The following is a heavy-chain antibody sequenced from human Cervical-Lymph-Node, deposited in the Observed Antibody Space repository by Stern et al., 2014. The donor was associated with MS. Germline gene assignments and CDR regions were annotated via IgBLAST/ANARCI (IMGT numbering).Heavy chain of an antibody. V-gene: IGHV1-2*02. CDR2: INPNSGVT. D-gene: IGHD2-8*01. CDR3: ARDLMGHYYGMDV. J-gene: IGHJ6*02. CDR1: GYTFSGYY. Sequence: QVQLVQSGAEVKKPGASVKVSCEASGYTFSGYYIHWVRQTPGQGLEWMGWINPNSGVTEFAQKFQGRLTLTRDTSISTAYMDLSSLTSDDTAIFYCARDLMGHYYGMDVWGQGTTVTVSS.